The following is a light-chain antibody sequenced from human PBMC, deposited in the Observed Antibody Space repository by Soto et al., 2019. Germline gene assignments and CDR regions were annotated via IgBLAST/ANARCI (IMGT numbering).Light chain of an antibody. V-gene: IGKV3-11*01. CDR3: QQRTNWPPWT. CDR1: ESVNNY. Sequence: IVLTQSPATLSLSPGERATLSCRASESVNNYLAWYQQKPGQAPRLLIYGVSNRATGTPARFSGSGSGTDFTLTISSLEPEDFAVYYCQQRTNWPPWTFGQGTKVEIK. J-gene: IGKJ1*01. CDR2: GVS.